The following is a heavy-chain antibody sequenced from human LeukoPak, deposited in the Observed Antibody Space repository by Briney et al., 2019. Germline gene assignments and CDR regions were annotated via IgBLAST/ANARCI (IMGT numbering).Heavy chain of an antibody. J-gene: IGHJ5*02. Sequence: ASLKVSCKASGYTFTNYYMHWVRQSPGRGLEWMGVINPSGGTTSYAQKFQGRVTMTRDTSTSTVYMELSSLRSEDTAVYYCARAFGSGSYHNPDHWGQGTLVTVSS. CDR1: GYTFTNYY. V-gene: IGHV1-46*01. D-gene: IGHD3-10*01. CDR2: INPSGGTT. CDR3: ARAFGSGSYHNPDH.